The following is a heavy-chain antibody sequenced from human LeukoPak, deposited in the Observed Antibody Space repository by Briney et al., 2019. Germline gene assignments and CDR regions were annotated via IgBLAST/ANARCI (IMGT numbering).Heavy chain of an antibody. CDR2: IIPIFGTA. CDR1: GYTFTSYA. CDR3: ASEYHYDSSGYYDNYMDV. Sequence: GASVKVSCKASGYTFTSYAISWVRQAPGQGLEWMGRIIPIFGTANYAQKFQGRVTITTDESTSTAYMELSSLRSEDTAVCYCASEYHYDSSGYYDNYMDVWGKGTTVTVSS. D-gene: IGHD3-22*01. J-gene: IGHJ6*03. V-gene: IGHV1-69*05.